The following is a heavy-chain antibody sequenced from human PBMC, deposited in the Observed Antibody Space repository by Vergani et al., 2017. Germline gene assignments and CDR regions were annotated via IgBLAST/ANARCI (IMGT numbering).Heavy chain of an antibody. CDR3: ARDGSEENYYYYYMDV. CDR1: GYTFTSYY. D-gene: IGHD2-15*01. CDR2: INPSGGST. J-gene: IGHJ6*03. V-gene: IGHV1-46*01. Sequence: QVQLVQSGAEVKTPGASVKVSCKASGYTFTSYYMHWVRQAPGQGLEWMGIINPSGGSTSYAQKFQGRVTMTRDTSTSTVYMERSSLRSEDTDVYYCARDGSEENYYYYYMDVWGKGTTVTVSS.